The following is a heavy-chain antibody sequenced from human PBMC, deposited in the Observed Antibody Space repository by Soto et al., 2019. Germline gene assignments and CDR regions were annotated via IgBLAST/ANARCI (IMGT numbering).Heavy chain of an antibody. CDR1: GFSLSTSGVG. D-gene: IGHD7-27*01. Sequence: QITLKESGPTLVKPTQTLTLTCTFSGFSLSTSGVGVGWIRQPPGKALEWLALIYWDDDKRYSPSLKSRLTIPKXTXKXPVVLTMTNMDPVDTATYYCAHSLIPNWGSRGAFDYWGQGTLVTVSS. CDR3: AHSLIPNWGSRGAFDY. V-gene: IGHV2-5*02. CDR2: IYWDDDK. J-gene: IGHJ4*02.